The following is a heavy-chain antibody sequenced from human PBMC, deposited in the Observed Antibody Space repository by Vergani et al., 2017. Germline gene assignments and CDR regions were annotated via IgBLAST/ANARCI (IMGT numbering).Heavy chain of an antibody. CDR3: AKVTVAGLFDY. CDR1: GFSFTGYG. V-gene: IGHV3-30*02. J-gene: IGHJ4*02. Sequence: QVRLVESGGGVFQPGRSLRLSCAAPGFSFTGYGMHWVRQAPGKGLEWVAFIRYNGSNKYYADSVKGRFTISRDNSKNTLYLQMNSLRAEDTAVYYCAKVTVAGLFDYWGQGTLVTVSS. CDR2: IRYNGSNK. D-gene: IGHD6-19*01.